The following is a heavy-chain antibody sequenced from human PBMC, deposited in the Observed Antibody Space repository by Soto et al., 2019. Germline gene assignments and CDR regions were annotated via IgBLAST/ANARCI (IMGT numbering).Heavy chain of an antibody. CDR3: ARDLAVAGINALYYYYYYGMDV. CDR2: ISSSSYI. V-gene: IGHV3-21*01. J-gene: IGHJ6*02. D-gene: IGHD6-19*01. Sequence: GGSLRLSCAASGFTFSSYSMNWVRQAPGKGLEWVSSISSSSYIYYADSVKGRFTISRDNAKNSLYLQMNSLRAEDTAVYYCARDLAVAGINALYYYYYYGMDVWGQGXTVTVPS. CDR1: GFTFSSYS.